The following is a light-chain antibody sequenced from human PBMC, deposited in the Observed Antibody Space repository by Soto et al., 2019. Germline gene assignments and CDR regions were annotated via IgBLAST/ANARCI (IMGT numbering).Light chain of an antibody. Sequence: QSALTQPASVSGSPGQSITISCTGTSSDVGSYNLVSWYQQHPGKAPKLMIYEGSKRPSGVSNRFSGSKSGNTASLTISGLQAEDEADYYCCSYAGSSTFAGYVFGTGTKVT. CDR2: EGS. CDR3: CSYAGSSTFAGYV. CDR1: SSDVGSYNL. J-gene: IGLJ1*01. V-gene: IGLV2-23*03.